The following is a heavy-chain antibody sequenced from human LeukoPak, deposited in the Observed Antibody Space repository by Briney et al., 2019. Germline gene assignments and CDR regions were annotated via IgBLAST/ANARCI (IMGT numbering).Heavy chain of an antibody. Sequence: SETLSLTCTVSGGSISSGSYYWSWIRQPAGKGLEWIGRIYTSGSTNYNPSLKSRVTISVDTSKNQFSLKLSSVTAADTAVYYCARRRGGRSCSSTSCYTGWFDPWGQGTLVTVSS. D-gene: IGHD2-2*02. J-gene: IGHJ5*02. CDR3: ARRRGGRSCSSTSCYTGWFDP. CDR1: GGSISSGSYY. V-gene: IGHV4-61*02. CDR2: IYTSGST.